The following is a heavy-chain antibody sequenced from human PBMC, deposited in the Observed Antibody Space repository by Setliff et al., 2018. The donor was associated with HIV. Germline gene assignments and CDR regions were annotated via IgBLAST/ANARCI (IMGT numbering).Heavy chain of an antibody. CDR1: GGSISSYY. V-gene: IGHV4-59*01. CDR2: IYYSGST. CDR3: AKVEGXXPSYFDY. Sequence: SETLSLTCTVSGGSISSYYWSGIRRPPGKGLEWIGYIYYSGSTNYNPSLKSRVTISVDTSKNQFSLKLSSVTAADTAVYYCAKVEGXXPSYFDYWGQGTLVTVSS. J-gene: IGHJ4*02.